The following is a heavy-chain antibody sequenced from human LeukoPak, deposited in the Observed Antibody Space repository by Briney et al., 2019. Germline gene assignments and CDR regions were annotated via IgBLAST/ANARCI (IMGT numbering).Heavy chain of an antibody. J-gene: IGHJ5*02. CDR1: GFTFSSYG. CDR3: ARDYVDNWFDP. D-gene: IGHD3-16*01. CDR2: IWYDGSNK. Sequence: GGSLRLSCAASGFTFSSYGMHWVRQAPGKGLEWVAVIWYDGSNKYYADSVKGRFTISRDNSKNTLYLQMNSLRAEDTAVYYCARDYVDNWFDPWGQGTLVTVSS. V-gene: IGHV3-33*01.